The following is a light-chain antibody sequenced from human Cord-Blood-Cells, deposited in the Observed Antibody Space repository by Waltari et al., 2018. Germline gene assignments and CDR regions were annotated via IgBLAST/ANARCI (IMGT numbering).Light chain of an antibody. V-gene: IGLV2-14*01. Sequence: QSALTQPASVSGSPGQSITISCTGTSSDVGGYNYVSWYQQHPGKAPKLMIYDVSNRPSGVYNRFSGSKSGNKASLTISGLQAEDEADYYCSSYTSSSTVVFGGGTKLTVL. CDR2: DVS. CDR1: SSDVGGYNY. J-gene: IGLJ2*01. CDR3: SSYTSSSTVV.